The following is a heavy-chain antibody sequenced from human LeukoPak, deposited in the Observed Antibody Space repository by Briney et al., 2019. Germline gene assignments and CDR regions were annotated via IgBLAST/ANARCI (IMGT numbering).Heavy chain of an antibody. V-gene: IGHV4-39*07. D-gene: IGHD4-23*01. Sequence: PSETLSLTCTVSGGSISSSSYYWGWIRQPPGKGLEWIGSIYYSGSTYYNPSLKSRVTISVDTSKNQFSLKLSSVTAADTAVYYCARVYYGGNPDYWGQGTLVTVSS. J-gene: IGHJ4*02. CDR1: GGSISSSSYY. CDR2: IYYSGST. CDR3: ARVYYGGNPDY.